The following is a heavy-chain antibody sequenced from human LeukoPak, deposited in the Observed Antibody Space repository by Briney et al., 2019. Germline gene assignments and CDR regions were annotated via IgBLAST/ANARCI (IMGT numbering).Heavy chain of an antibody. CDR2: IYYSGST. V-gene: IGHV4-39*01. J-gene: IGHJ4*02. CDR1: GGSISSSSYY. CDR3: ASPSWYGGDY. Sequence: SETLSLTCTVSGGSISSSSYYWGWIRQPPGKGLEWIGSIYYSGSTYYNPSLKSRVTISVDTSKNQFSLKPSSVTAADTAVYYCASPSWYGGDYWGQGTLVTVSS. D-gene: IGHD6-13*01.